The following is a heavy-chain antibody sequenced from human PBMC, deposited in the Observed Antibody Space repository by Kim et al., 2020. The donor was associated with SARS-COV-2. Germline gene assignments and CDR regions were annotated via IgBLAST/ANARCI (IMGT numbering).Heavy chain of an antibody. CDR2: IYHSGST. D-gene: IGHD1-26*01. J-gene: IGHJ5*02. CDR3: ASRPVGAISWFDP. Sequence: SETLSLTCAVSGGSISSGGYSWSWIRQPPGKGLEWIGYIYHSGSTYYNPSLKSRVTISVDRSKNQFSLKLSSVTAADTAVYYCASRPVGAISWFDPWGQGTLVTVSS. CDR1: GGSISSGGYS. V-gene: IGHV4-30-2*01.